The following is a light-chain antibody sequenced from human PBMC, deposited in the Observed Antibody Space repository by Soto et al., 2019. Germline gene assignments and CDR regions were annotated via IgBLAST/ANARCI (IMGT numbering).Light chain of an antibody. J-gene: IGKJ5*01. CDR3: QQRNSYPIT. V-gene: IGKV1-9*01. CDR1: QGISNY. CDR2: TAS. Sequence: DIQLTQSPSFLSASVGDRVTITCRASQGISNYLAWYQQKPGKAPNLLIHTASNLQSGVPSRFSGSGSGTEFTLTISSLQPEDFATYYCQQRNSYPITFGQGTRLEIK.